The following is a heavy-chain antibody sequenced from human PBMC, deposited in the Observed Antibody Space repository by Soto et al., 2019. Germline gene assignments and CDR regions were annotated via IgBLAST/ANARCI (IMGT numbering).Heavy chain of an antibody. V-gene: IGHV4-59*08. D-gene: IGHD2-21*02. J-gene: IGHJ6*02. CDR2: IYYSGNT. CDR3: ARASGVVTAANYYYGMDV. CDR1: GGSISSYY. Sequence: PSETLSLTCTVSGGSISSYYWSWIRQPPGKGLEWIGYIYYSGNTNYNPSLKSRVTISVDTSKNQFSLKLSSVTAADTAVYYCARASGVVTAANYYYGMDVWGQGTTVTVSS.